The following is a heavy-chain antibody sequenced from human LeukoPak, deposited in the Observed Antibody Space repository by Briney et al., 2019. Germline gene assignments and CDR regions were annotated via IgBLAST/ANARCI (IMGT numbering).Heavy chain of an antibody. J-gene: IGHJ5*02. CDR3: TRVDYYDSSGYYYGP. CDR2: IRSKAYGGTT. Sequence: SLRLSCTASGFTFGDYAMSWFRQAPGKGLEWVGFIRSKAYGGTTEYAASVKGRFTISRDDSKSIAYLQMNSLKTEDTAVYYCTRVDYYDSSGYYYGPWGQGTLVTVSS. D-gene: IGHD3-22*01. CDR1: GFTFGDYA. V-gene: IGHV3-49*03.